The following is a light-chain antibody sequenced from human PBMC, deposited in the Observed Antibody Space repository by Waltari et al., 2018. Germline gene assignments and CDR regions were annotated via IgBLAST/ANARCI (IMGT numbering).Light chain of an antibody. V-gene: IGKV1-5*03. Sequence: DIQMTQSPSTLSASVGDRVTITCRASQSISSWLAWYQQKPGKAPNLLIYKASTLQSGVPSRFIGSGSGTEFTLTISSLQPDDFATYYCQQYNSYSWTFGQGTKVEIK. CDR1: QSISSW. CDR2: KAS. CDR3: QQYNSYSWT. J-gene: IGKJ1*01.